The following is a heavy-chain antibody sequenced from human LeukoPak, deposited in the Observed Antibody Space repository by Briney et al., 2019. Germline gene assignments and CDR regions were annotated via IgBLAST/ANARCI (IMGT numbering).Heavy chain of an antibody. CDR3: ARGPLRGDYSWHVEYFQH. V-gene: IGHV4-30-2*01. D-gene: IGHD4-17*01. J-gene: IGHJ1*01. CDR1: SGSISSGSYS. CDR2: IYQSGNT. Sequence: SETLSLTCAVSSGSISSGSYSWSWIRQPPGKGLEWIGYIYQSGNTYYNPSLKNRVTISVDRSKNQFSLRLNSMTAADTAVYYCARGPLRGDYSWHVEYFQHWGQGTLVTVSS.